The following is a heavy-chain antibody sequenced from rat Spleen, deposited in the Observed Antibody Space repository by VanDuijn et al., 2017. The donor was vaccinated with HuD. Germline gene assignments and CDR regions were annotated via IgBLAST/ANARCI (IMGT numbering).Heavy chain of an antibody. D-gene: IGHD1-11*01. J-gene: IGHJ2*01. CDR2: ISYDGSST. CDR1: GFTFSDYN. CDR3: ARHGLGYGSFDY. Sequence: EVQLVESGGGLVQPGNSLKLSCAASGFTFSDYNMAWVRQAPKKGLEWVATISYDGSSTYYRDSVKGRFTISRDNAKSTLYLQMDSLRSEDTATYYCARHGLGYGSFDYWGQGVMVTVSS. V-gene: IGHV5-7*01.